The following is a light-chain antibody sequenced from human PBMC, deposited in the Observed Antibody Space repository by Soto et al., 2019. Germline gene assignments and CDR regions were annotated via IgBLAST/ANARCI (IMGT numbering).Light chain of an antibody. V-gene: IGLV2-11*01. CDR1: SSDVDGFNY. Sequence: HSVLTQPRSVSGSPGQSVTVSCTGISSDVDGFNYVSWYQHHPGKAPKLIIYDVSQRPSGVPDRFSGSKSANSASLTISGLQAEDEADYYCCSYAGPYVLFGGGTKLTVL. CDR2: DVS. CDR3: CSYAGPYVL. J-gene: IGLJ2*01.